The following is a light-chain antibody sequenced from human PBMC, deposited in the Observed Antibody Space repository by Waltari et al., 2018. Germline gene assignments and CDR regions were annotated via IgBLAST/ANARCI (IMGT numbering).Light chain of an antibody. V-gene: IGLV3-21*04. J-gene: IGLJ1*01. Sequence: SYVVTQPPSVSVAPGETATLTCGGHNIGTDSGHGYQQKAGQAPGLVIFYDRDRPSGIPDRFSGSNSGNTATLTISRVEAGDEARYYCHVWHPHVDPGVFGTGTEVTVL. CDR2: YDR. CDR3: HVWHPHVDPGV. CDR1: NIGTDS.